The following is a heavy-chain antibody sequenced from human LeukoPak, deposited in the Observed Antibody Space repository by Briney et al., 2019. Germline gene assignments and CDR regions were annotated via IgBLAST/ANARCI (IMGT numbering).Heavy chain of an antibody. V-gene: IGHV4-31*03. CDR3: ARVWAGYSSGWYGRRKYYFDY. D-gene: IGHD6-19*01. Sequence: PSETLSLTCTVSGGSISSGGYYWSWIRQHPGKGLEWIGYIYYSGTYYNPSLKSRVTISVDTSKNQFSLKLSSVTAADTAVYYCARVWAGYSSGWYGRRKYYFDYWGQGTLVTVSS. CDR1: GGSISSGGYY. J-gene: IGHJ4*02. CDR2: IYYSGT.